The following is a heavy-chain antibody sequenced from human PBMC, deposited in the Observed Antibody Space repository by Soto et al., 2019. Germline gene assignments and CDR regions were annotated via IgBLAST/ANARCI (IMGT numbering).Heavy chain of an antibody. Sequence: GASVKVSCKASGYTFTIYYIHWVRQAPGQGLEGMGIINPSGGSTSYAQKFQGRVTMTRDTSTSTAYMELSSLRSEDTAVYYCARDSPPPQPATADAYYYYGMDVWGQGTTVTVSS. J-gene: IGHJ6*02. CDR3: ARDSPPPQPATADAYYYYGMDV. V-gene: IGHV1-46*01. D-gene: IGHD2-2*01. CDR2: INPSGGST. CDR1: GYTFTIYY.